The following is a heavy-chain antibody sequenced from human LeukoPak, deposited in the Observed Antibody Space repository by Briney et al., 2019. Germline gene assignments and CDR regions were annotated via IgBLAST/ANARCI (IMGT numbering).Heavy chain of an antibody. D-gene: IGHD5-12*01. Sequence: PSETLSLTCTVSGGSTNTYSWRWIRQPAEKGLEWIGRIYPSGSTYYNPSLKSRVSISIDKSKNQFSLRLTSVTAADTAVYYCARDRSGYSEYYFDYWGQGSLVTVSS. J-gene: IGHJ4*02. CDR1: GGSTNTYS. V-gene: IGHV4-4*07. CDR2: IYPSGST. CDR3: ARDRSGYSEYYFDY.